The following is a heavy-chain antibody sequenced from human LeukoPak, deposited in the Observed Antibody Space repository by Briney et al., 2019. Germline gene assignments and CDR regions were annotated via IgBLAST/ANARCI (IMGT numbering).Heavy chain of an antibody. CDR2: IYYTGTT. CDR1: GGSITSGDYY. V-gene: IGHV4-30-4*01. CDR3: ARRRSGSGLFDP. Sequence: PSQTLSLTCTVSGGSITSGDYYWSWIRQPPGKGLEWIGYIYYTGTTYFNPSLQSRVTISRDTPKNQFSLKLNSVTAADTAVYYRARRRSGSGLFDPWGQGTLVTVSS. J-gene: IGHJ5*02. D-gene: IGHD3-22*01.